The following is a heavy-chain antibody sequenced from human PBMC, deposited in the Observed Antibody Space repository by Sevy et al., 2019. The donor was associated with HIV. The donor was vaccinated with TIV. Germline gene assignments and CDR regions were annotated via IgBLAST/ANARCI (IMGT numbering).Heavy chain of an antibody. CDR2: ISHDGSNN. Sequence: GESLKISCAASGFTFSSYAMHWVRQAPGKGLEWVAVISHDGSNNYYADSVKGRFTISRDNSKNTLYLQMNSLRVEDTAVYYCARGGVAGTGFNRFDPWGQGTLVTVSS. J-gene: IGHJ5*02. D-gene: IGHD6-19*01. V-gene: IGHV3-30*04. CDR1: GFTFSSYA. CDR3: ARGGVAGTGFNRFDP.